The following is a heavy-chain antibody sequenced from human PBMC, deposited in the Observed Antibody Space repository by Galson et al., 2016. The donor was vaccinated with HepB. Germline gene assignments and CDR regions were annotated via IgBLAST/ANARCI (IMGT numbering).Heavy chain of an antibody. D-gene: IGHD2-15*01. CDR1: GGSINNYY. J-gene: IGHJ4*02. Sequence: SETLSLTCTVSGGSINNYYWSWIRQPPGKGLEWIGYIYYSGSTNYNPSLKRRVTMSVDTSKNQFSLKLSSVTAADTAVYYCARFPSYCGGFSCSYDDDDYWGQGTLVTVSS. CDR3: ARFPSYCGGFSCSYDDDDY. V-gene: IGHV4-59*01. CDR2: IYYSGST.